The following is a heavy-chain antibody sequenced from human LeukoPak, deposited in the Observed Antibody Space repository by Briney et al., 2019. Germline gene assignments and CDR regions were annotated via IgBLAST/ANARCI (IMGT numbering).Heavy chain of an antibody. CDR1: GFTFSSYG. CDR3: AKDHGYSSSWYGRYFDY. D-gene: IGHD6-13*01. Sequence: PGGSLRLSCAASGFTFSSYGMHWVRQAPGKGLEWVAFIRYDGSNKYYADSVKGRFTISRDNSKNTLHLQMNSLRAEDTAVYYCAKDHGYSSSWYGRYFDYWGQGTLVTVSS. CDR2: IRYDGSNK. V-gene: IGHV3-30*02. J-gene: IGHJ4*02.